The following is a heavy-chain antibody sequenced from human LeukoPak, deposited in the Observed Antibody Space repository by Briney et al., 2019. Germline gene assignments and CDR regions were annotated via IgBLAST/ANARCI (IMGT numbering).Heavy chain of an antibody. CDR3: ARDISYEDY. J-gene: IGHJ4*02. V-gene: IGHV3-7*01. Sequence: PGGSLRLSCAASGFTFRRYWKSWVRQAPGKGLEWVANIKQDGSEKYYVDSVKGLFTTSRDNAKNSLDLQMNSLRAEDTAVYYCARDISYEDYWGQGTLVTVSS. CDR1: GFTFRRYW. CDR2: IKQDGSEK. D-gene: IGHD5-12*01.